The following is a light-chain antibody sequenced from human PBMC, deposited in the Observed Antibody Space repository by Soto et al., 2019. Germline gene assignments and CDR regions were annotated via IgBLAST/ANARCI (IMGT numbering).Light chain of an antibody. Sequence: EIVLTRSPGTLPLSPGERATLSCRASLSVASNYLAWYQQKPGQAPRLLIYAASGRATGIPDRFSGSGSGTDFTLTITRLEPEDFAVYYCQQYGSAPWTFGQGTKVEIK. CDR1: LSVASNY. CDR3: QQYGSAPWT. CDR2: AAS. J-gene: IGKJ1*01. V-gene: IGKV3-20*01.